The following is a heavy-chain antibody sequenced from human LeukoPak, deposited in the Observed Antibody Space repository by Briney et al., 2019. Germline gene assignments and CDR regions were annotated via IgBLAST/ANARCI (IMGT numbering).Heavy chain of an antibody. Sequence: GGSLRLSCAASGFTLNNYGMHWVRQAPGKGLEWVAYIQYDGSNEQYAHSVKGRFRISRDSSKNILYLQMNSLRAEDTAVYYCAKDRCSNGIGCYYYYMDVWGKGTTVTISS. CDR1: GFTLNNYG. D-gene: IGHD2-8*01. V-gene: IGHV3-30*02. CDR3: AKDRCSNGIGCYYYYMDV. J-gene: IGHJ6*03. CDR2: IQYDGSNE.